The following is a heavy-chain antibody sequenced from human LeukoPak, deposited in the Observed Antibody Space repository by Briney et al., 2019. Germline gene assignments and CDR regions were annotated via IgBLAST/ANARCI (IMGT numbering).Heavy chain of an antibody. Sequence: PSETLSLTCTVSGYSISSGYYWGWIRQPPGKGLEWIGSIYHSGSTYYNPSLKSRVTISVDTSKNQFSLKLSSVTAADTAVYYCARDQSTYDSSGYYYSRGWFDPWGQGTLVTVSS. CDR1: GYSISSGYY. CDR3: ARDQSTYDSSGYYYSRGWFDP. CDR2: IYHSGST. V-gene: IGHV4-38-2*02. D-gene: IGHD3-22*01. J-gene: IGHJ5*02.